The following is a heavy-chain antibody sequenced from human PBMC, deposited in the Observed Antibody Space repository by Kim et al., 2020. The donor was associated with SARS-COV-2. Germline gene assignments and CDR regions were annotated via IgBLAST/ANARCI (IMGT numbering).Heavy chain of an antibody. CDR3: ASTGFGEQDV. Sequence: GGSLRLSCAAYGFTFSSYAMNWVRQAPGKGLEWVSLVTSNGGRTYYADSVRGRFTISRDNSKNTLYLQINSLRAEDTAVYYCASTGFGEQDVWGQGTTVTVSS. CDR2: VTSNGGRT. CDR1: GFTFSSYA. J-gene: IGHJ6*02. D-gene: IGHD3-10*01. V-gene: IGHV3-23*01.